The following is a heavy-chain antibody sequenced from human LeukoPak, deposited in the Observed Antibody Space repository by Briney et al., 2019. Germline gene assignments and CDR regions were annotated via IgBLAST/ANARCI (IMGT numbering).Heavy chain of an antibody. V-gene: IGHV3-23*01. CDR2: ISGSGGST. CDR1: GFTFSSYV. Sequence: GGSLRLSCAASGFTFSSYVMSWVRQAPGKGLEWVSAISGSGGSTYYADSVKGRFTISRDNSKNTLYLQMNSLRAEDTAVYYCAKDMVRGVTPTIICDYWGQGTLVTVSS. D-gene: IGHD3-10*01. CDR3: AKDMVRGVTPTIICDY. J-gene: IGHJ4*02.